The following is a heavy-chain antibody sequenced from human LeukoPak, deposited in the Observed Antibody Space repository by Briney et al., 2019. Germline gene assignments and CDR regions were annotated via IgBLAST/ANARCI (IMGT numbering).Heavy chain of an antibody. J-gene: IGHJ4*02. CDR1: GYSFPSYW. CDR2: IYPGDSHI. D-gene: IGHD3-9*01. Sequence: GESLKISCKGSGYSFPSYWIGWVRQMPGKGLEWMGFIYPGDSHIKYSPSFQGQVTISVDKSINTAYLQWNSLKASDTAMYYCARGDHGYYYILTPFFVYWGEGTVVIVSS. CDR3: ARGDHGYYYILTPFFVY. V-gene: IGHV5-51*01.